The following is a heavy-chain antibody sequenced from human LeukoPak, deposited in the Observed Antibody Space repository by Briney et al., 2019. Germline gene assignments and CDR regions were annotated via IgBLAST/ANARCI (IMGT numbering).Heavy chain of an antibody. J-gene: IGHJ4*02. CDR2: ISSGSTSM. Sequence: PGGSLRLSCAASGFTFSSYSMNWVRQAPGKGLEWVSSISSGSTSMYYADSVKGRFTISRDNAKNSLYLQMNSLRAEDTAVYYCSRERGYSYGYSDYWGQGTLVTVSS. V-gene: IGHV3-21*01. D-gene: IGHD5-18*01. CDR3: SRERGYSYGYSDY. CDR1: GFTFSSYS.